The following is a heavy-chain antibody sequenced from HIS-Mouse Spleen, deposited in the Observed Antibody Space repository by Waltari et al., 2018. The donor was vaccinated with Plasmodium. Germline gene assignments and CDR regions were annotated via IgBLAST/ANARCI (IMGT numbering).Heavy chain of an antibody. Sequence: EVQLVESGGGLVQPGGSLRLSCAASGFTLRGSWMHWVRQAPGKGRVWVSRINRDGSSTRYADSVKGRFTISRDNAKNTLYLQMNSLRAEDTAVYYCARTIAAAGTGDAFDMWGQGTMVTVSS. D-gene: IGHD6-13*01. J-gene: IGHJ3*02. CDR1: GFTLRGSW. CDR3: ARTIAAAGTGDAFDM. CDR2: INRDGSST. V-gene: IGHV3-74*01.